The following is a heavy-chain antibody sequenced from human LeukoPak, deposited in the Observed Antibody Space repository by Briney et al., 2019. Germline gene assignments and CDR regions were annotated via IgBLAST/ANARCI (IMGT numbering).Heavy chain of an antibody. Sequence: GGSLRLSCAASGFTFTNYGMHWVRQAPGKGLEWVAVIWYDGSNQYYADSVKGRFTISRDNSKNTLYLQMNSLRAEDTAVYHCARGQGYCSGGSCYSALSLWGQGTMVTVSS. J-gene: IGHJ3*01. CDR2: IWYDGSNQ. CDR3: ARGQGYCSGGSCYSALSL. V-gene: IGHV3-33*01. D-gene: IGHD2-15*01. CDR1: GFTFTNYG.